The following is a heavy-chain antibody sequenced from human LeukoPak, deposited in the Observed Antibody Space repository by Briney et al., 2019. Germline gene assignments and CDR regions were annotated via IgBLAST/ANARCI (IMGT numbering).Heavy chain of an antibody. CDR2: ISYDGSNK. D-gene: IGHD5-18*01. J-gene: IGHJ4*02. CDR1: GFTFSSYG. CDR3: AKDTAWIQLWYNFDY. V-gene: IGHV3-30*18. Sequence: GGSLRLSCAASGFTFSSYGMHWVRQAPGKGLEWVAVISYDGSNKYYADSVKGRFTISRDNSKNTLYLQMNSLRAEDTAVYCCAKDTAWIQLWYNFDYWGQGTLVTVSS.